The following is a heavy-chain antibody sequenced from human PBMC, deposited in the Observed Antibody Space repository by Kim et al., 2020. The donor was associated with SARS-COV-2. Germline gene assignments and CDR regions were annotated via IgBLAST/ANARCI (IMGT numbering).Heavy chain of an antibody. D-gene: IGHD3-16*02. V-gene: IGHV3-11*01. CDR2: ISSSGSTI. CDR3: ASTYYDYVWGSYRSYYYYMDV. J-gene: IGHJ6*03. Sequence: GGSLRLSCAASGFTFSDYYMSWIRQAPGKGLEWVSYISSSGSTIYYADSVKGRFTISRDNAKNSLYLQMNSLRAEDTAVYYCASTYYDYVWGSYRSYYYYMDVWDKGTTVTVSS. CDR1: GFTFSDYY.